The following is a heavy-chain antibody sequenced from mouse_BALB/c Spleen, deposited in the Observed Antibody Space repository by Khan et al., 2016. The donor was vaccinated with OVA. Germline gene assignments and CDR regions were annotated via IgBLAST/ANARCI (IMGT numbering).Heavy chain of an antibody. J-gene: IGHJ2*01. Sequence: QVRLQQSGAELVKAGASVKMSCKASGYTFTSYWMHWVKQRLGQGLEWFAETNPTNGRTYYNEKFKSKATMTVDKSSSTAYMLLSSPTFEYSAVDYYSRIKKIVATYFDYWGQGTTLTISS. CDR2: TNPTNGRT. D-gene: IGHD1-1*01. V-gene: IGHV1S81*02. CDR1: GYTFTSYW. CDR3: SRIKKIVATYFDY.